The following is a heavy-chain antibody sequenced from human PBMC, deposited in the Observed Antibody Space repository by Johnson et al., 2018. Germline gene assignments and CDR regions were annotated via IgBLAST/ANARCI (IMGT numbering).Heavy chain of an antibody. V-gene: IGHV3-33*01. CDR1: GFTFSSYG. Sequence: QVQLVESGGGVVQPGRSLRLSCAASGFTFSSYGMHWVRQAPGKGLEWVAVIWYDGSNTYYADSVKGRFTISRDNSKNTLYLQMNSLRAGDTAVYYWARARSWGIQLYYYYYGMDVWGQGTTVTVSS. J-gene: IGHJ6*02. CDR3: ARARSWGIQLYYYYYGMDV. D-gene: IGHD5-18*01. CDR2: IWYDGSNT.